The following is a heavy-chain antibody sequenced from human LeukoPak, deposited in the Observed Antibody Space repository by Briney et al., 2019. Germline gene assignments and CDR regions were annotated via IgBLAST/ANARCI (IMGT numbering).Heavy chain of an antibody. CDR3: AREHVWGSYRRSPFFDY. Sequence: SETLSLTCAVYGGSFSGYYWSWIRLPPGKGLEWIGEINHSGSTNYNPSLKSRVTISVDTSKNQFSLKLSSVTAADTAVFYCAREHVWGSYRRSPFFDYWGQGTLVTVSS. V-gene: IGHV4-34*01. CDR1: GGSFSGYY. CDR2: INHSGST. J-gene: IGHJ4*02. D-gene: IGHD3-16*02.